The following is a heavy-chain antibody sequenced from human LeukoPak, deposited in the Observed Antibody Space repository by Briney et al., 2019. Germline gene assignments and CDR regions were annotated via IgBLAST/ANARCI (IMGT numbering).Heavy chain of an antibody. CDR2: ISAYNGNT. D-gene: IGHD3-22*01. V-gene: IGHV1-18*01. CDR1: GYTFTSYG. CDR3: ARDQEIYYDSSGYYRRGWFDP. Sequence: GASVKVSCKASGYTFTSYGISWVRQAPGQGLEWMGWISAYNGNTNYAQKLQGRVTMATDTSTSTAYMELRSLRSDDTAVYYCARDQEIYYDSSGYYRRGWFDPWGQGTLVTVSS. J-gene: IGHJ5*02.